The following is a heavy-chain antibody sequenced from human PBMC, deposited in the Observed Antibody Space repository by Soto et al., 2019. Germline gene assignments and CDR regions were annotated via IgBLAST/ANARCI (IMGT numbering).Heavy chain of an antibody. CDR1: GGSVSSYY. D-gene: IGHD4-17*01. Sequence: VQLQESGPGLVKPSETLSLTCTVSGGSVSSYYWSWIRQPPGKGLEWIGYISYSGSTNYNPSLKSRVTMSVDTATNEFSLNLTSVTAADTAVYYCARRSGVSVNSWGQGTLDTVSS. CDR2: ISYSGST. J-gene: IGHJ5*02. V-gene: IGHV4-59*08. CDR3: ARRSGVSVNS.